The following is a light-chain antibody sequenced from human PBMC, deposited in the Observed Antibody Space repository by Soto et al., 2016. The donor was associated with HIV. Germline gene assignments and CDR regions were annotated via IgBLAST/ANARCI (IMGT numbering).Light chain of an antibody. J-gene: IGLJ2*01. V-gene: IGLV3-1*01. CDR3: QAWDSTTAV. CDR1: QLGSRF. CDR2: HND. Sequence: SYVLTQPPSVSVSPGQTASITCSSDQLGSRFVWWYQQRPGHSPLLVISHNDKRPSGIPERFSGSNSGNTATPTISGTQAMDEADYYCQAWDSTTAVFGGGTKLTVL.